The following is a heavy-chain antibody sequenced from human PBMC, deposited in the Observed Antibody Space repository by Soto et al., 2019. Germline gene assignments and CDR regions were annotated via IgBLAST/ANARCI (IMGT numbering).Heavy chain of an antibody. CDR1: GYTFTSYG. Sequence: QVQLVQSGAEVKKPGASVKVSCKASGYTFTSYGISWVRQAPGQGLEWMGWISAYNGNTNYAQKLQGRVTMTTDTSTSTAYMELRSLGSDDTAVYYCARDRRVVVVVAAEAGWFDPWGQGTLVTVSS. CDR3: ARDRRVVVVVAAEAGWFDP. V-gene: IGHV1-18*01. J-gene: IGHJ5*02. CDR2: ISAYNGNT. D-gene: IGHD2-15*01.